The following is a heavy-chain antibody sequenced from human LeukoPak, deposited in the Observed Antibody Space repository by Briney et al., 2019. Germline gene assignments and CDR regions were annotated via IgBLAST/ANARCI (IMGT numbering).Heavy chain of an antibody. CDR1: GYTLTELS. D-gene: IGHD1-26*01. J-gene: IGHJ5*02. CDR3: ATEVGSNNWFDP. V-gene: IGHV1-24*01. CDR2: FDPEDGET. Sequence: ASVKVSCKVSGYTLTELSMHWVRQAPGKRLEWMGGFDPEDGETIYAQKFQGRVTMTEDTSTDTAYMELSSLRSEDTAVYYCATEVGSNNWFDPWGQGTLITVSS.